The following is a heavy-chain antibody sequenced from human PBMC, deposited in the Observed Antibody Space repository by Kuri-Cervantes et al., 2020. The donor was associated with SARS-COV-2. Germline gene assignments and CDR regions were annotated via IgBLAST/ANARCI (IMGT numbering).Heavy chain of an antibody. CDR3: ANLVDTAMAYFDY. Sequence: LSLTCAASGFTVSTYTMTWVRQAPGKALEWVSSISGSGSYIYYSDSVKGRFTISKGNAKNSLYLQMNGLRGEDTAVYYCANLVDTAMAYFDYWGQGTLVTVSS. V-gene: IGHV3-21*01. J-gene: IGHJ4*02. D-gene: IGHD5-18*01. CDR2: ISGSGSYI. CDR1: GFTVSTYT.